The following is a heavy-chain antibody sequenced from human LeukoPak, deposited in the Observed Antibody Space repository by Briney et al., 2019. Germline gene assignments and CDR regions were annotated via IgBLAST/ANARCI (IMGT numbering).Heavy chain of an antibody. Sequence: ASVKVSCKASGYTFTGYYMHWVRQAPGQGLEWMGRINPNSGGTNYAQKFQGRVTMTRDTSISTAYMELSRLRSDDTAVYYCARGLAAAAHFDYWGQGTLVTVSS. CDR3: ARGLAAAAHFDY. CDR2: INPNSGGT. D-gene: IGHD6-13*01. V-gene: IGHV1-2*06. J-gene: IGHJ4*02. CDR1: GYTFTGYY.